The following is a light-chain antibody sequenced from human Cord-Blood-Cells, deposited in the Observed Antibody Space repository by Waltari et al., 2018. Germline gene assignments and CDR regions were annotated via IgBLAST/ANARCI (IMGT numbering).Light chain of an antibody. CDR1: SSDVGRYTL. V-gene: IGLV2-23*01. Sequence: QSALTQPASVSGSPGQSITISCTGTSSDVGRYTLVSWYQQHPGKAPKLMIYEGSKRPSGVSNRFSGSKSANTASLTISGLQAEDEADYYCCSYAGSPYVFGTGTKVTVL. CDR3: CSYAGSPYV. CDR2: EGS. J-gene: IGLJ1*01.